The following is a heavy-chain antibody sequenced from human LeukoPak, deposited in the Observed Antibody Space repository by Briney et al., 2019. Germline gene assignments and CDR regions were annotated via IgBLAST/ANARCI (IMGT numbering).Heavy chain of an antibody. D-gene: IGHD6-25*01. CDR3: AKHRMAAAANDY. V-gene: IGHV5-10-1*01. CDR1: GYSFTSYW. J-gene: IGHJ4*02. CDR2: ISPSDSYT. Sequence: GESLKISCKGSGYSFTSYWISWVRQMPGKGLEWMGRISPSDSYTNYSPSFQGHVTISADKSISTAYLHWSSLKASDTAVYYCAKHRMAAAANDYWGQGTLSPSPQ.